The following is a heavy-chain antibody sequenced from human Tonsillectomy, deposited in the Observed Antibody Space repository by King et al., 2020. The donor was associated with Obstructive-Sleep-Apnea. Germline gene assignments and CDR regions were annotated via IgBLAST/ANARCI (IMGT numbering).Heavy chain of an antibody. CDR3: AKDLDFWSGYYTGILDY. J-gene: IGHJ4*02. D-gene: IGHD3-3*01. V-gene: IGHV3-23*04. Sequence: VQLVESGGGLVQPGGSLRLSCAASGFTFSNYAMSWVRQAPGKGLDGVSVGSGSGDSTFYAASVEGRFTISRGSSKNTLSLQMNSLRAEDTAVYYCAKDLDFWSGYYTGILDYWGQGTLVTVSS. CDR1: GFTFSNYA. CDR2: GSGSGDST.